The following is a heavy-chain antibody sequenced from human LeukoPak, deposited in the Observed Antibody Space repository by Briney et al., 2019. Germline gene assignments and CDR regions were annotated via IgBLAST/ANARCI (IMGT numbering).Heavy chain of an antibody. CDR1: GYTLTELS. J-gene: IGHJ6*03. CDR2: FDPEDGET. Sequence: GASVKVSCKVSGYTLTELSMHWVRQAPGKGLEWMGGFDPEDGETIYAQKFQGRVTMTEDTSTDTAYMELGSLRSEDTAVYYCATAPSRSSGYLAPQDYYYYMDVWGKGTTVTVSS. CDR3: ATAPSRSSGYLAPQDYYYYMDV. V-gene: IGHV1-24*01. D-gene: IGHD3-22*01.